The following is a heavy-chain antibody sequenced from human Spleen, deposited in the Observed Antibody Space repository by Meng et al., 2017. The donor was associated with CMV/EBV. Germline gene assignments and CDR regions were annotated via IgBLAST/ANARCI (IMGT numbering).Heavy chain of an antibody. Sequence: SVKVSCKASGGTFSSYAISWVRQAPGQGLEWMGGIIPILGIANYAQKFQGRVTITADKSTSTAYMELSSLRSEDTAVYYCARVIGGATLGYYYGMDVWGQGTTVTVSS. J-gene: IGHJ6*02. CDR3: ARVIGGATLGYYYGMDV. V-gene: IGHV1-69*10. D-gene: IGHD1-26*01. CDR2: IIPILGIA. CDR1: GGTFSSYA.